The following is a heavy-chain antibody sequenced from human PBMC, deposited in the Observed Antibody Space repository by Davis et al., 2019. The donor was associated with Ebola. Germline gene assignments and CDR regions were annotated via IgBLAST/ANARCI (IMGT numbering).Heavy chain of an antibody. CDR3: VRAQWLTRGGMDV. D-gene: IGHD6-19*01. V-gene: IGHV1-18*01. CDR1: DYTLTDYG. Sequence: AASVKVSCKASDYTLTDYGITWVRRAPGQGLQWMGWISTYSGLTNYAHNVQGRVTMSADPSTGTAYLDLWSVTSDDTAVYYCVRAQWLTRGGMDVWGNGTTVTVSS. CDR2: ISTYSGLT. J-gene: IGHJ6*03.